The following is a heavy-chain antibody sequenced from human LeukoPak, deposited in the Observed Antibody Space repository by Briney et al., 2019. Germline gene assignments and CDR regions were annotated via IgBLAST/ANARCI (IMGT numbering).Heavy chain of an antibody. CDR2: IRYDGNNQ. V-gene: IGHV3-30*02. CDR1: GFTFSSYD. J-gene: IGHJ4*02. CDR3: AKDRGRGMPTNFDY. D-gene: IGHD5-24*01. Sequence: GGSLRLSCAASGFTFSSYDMHWVRQAPGKGLEWVTFIRYDGNNQNYADSVKGRFTISRDNSKNTLYLQMNSLRTEDTAVYYCAKDRGRGMPTNFDYWGQGTLVTVSS.